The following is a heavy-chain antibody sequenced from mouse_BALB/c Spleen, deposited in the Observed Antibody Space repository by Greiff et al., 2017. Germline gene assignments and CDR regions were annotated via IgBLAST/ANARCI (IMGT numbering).Heavy chain of an antibody. CDR2: IWSGGST. CDR3: ARERYYYGSSGWFAY. CDR1: GFSLTSYG. Sequence: QVQLKESGPGLVQPSQSLSITCTVSGFSLTSYGVHWVRQSPGKGLEWLGVIWSGGSTDYNAAFISRLSISKDNSKSQVFLKMNSLQTDDTAMYYCARERYYYGSSGWFAYWGQGTLVTVSA. V-gene: IGHV2-4-1*01. J-gene: IGHJ3*01. D-gene: IGHD1-1*01.